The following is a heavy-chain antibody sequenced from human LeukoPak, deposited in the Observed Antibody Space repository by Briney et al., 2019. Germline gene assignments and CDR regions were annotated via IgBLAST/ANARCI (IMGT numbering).Heavy chain of an antibody. CDR1: GFTFSSYG. V-gene: IGHV3-30*18. CDR2: ISYDGSNK. J-gene: IGHJ4*02. CDR3: AKDRVGGSYFDY. Sequence: GGSLRLSCAASGFTFSSYGMHWVRQAPGKGLEWVAVISYDGSNKYYADSVKGRFTISRDNSKNTLYLQMNGLRAEDTAVYYCAKDRVGGSYFDYWGQGTLATVSS. D-gene: IGHD1-26*01.